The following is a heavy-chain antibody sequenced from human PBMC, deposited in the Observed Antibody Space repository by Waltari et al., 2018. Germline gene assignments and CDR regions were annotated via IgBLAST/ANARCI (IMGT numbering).Heavy chain of an antibody. CDR1: GFTVNNNY. J-gene: IGHJ4*02. CDR2: IFSVGNT. CDR3: ASSPKEGY. V-gene: IGHV3-53*01. Sequence: EVQLVESGGGLIQPGGSLRVSCAASGFTVNNNYMIWVRQAPGKGLELVSLIFSVGNTFYADSVRVRFTISRDSSKNTLYLQMNSLRTEDTAVYYCASSPKEGYWGQGTLVTVSS.